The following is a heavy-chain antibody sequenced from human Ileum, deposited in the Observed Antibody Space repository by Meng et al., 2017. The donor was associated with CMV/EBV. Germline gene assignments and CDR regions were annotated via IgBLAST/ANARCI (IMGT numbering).Heavy chain of an antibody. CDR1: GGSSSSGTYY. V-gene: IGHV4-39*07. CDR2: IYYSGST. CDR3: AGDWGPYSSRGYFDP. J-gene: IGHJ5*02. Sequence: QVLLQESGPDLVTPSENPALPCTGTGGSSSSGTYYWAWIRQSPGKGLEWIGSIYYSGSTYDNPSLKSRVTMSVDTFKNQFSLKLTSVTAADTAVYYCAGDWGPYSSRGYFDPWGQGTLVTASS. D-gene: IGHD6-13*01.